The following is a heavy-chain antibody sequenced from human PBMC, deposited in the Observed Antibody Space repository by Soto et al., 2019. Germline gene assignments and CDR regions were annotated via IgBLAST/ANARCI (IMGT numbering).Heavy chain of an antibody. J-gene: IGHJ4*02. CDR1: GGSISSYY. V-gene: IGHV4-59*12. D-gene: IGHD4-17*01. CDR2: IYYSGST. CDR3: ARGGGRYGDYSYY. Sequence: PSETLSLTCTVSGGSISSYYWSWIRQPPGKGLEWIGYIYYSGSTNYNPSLKSRVTISVDTSKNQFSLKLSSVTAADTAVYYCARGGGRYGDYSYYWGQGTLVTVSS.